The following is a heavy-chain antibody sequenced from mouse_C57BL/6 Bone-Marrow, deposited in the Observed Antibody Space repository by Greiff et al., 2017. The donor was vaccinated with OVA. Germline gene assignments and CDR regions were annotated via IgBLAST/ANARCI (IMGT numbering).Heavy chain of an antibody. V-gene: IGHV5-9*01. CDR1: GFTFSSYT. D-gene: IGHD2-3*01. CDR2: ISGGGGNT. CDR3: ASPFYDGYYEAWFAY. J-gene: IGHJ3*01. Sequence: DVKLVESGGGLVKPGGSLKLSCAASGFTFSSYTMSWVRQTPEKRLEWVATISGGGGNTYYPDSVKGRFTISRDNAKNTLYLQMSSLRSEDTALYYCASPFYDGYYEAWFAYWGQGTLVTVSA.